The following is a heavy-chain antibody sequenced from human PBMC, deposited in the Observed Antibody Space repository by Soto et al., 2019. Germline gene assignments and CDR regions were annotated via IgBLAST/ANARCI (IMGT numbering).Heavy chain of an antibody. Sequence: PGESLKISCKGSGYSFTSYWIGWVRQMPGKGLEWMGIIYPGDSDTRYSPSFQGQVTISADKSISTAYLQWSSLKASDTAMYYCARSFWQQKYYYYGMDVCGQGPTVTVSS. J-gene: IGHJ6*02. D-gene: IGHD3-3*01. CDR2: IYPGDSDT. CDR3: ARSFWQQKYYYYGMDV. CDR1: GYSFTSYW. V-gene: IGHV5-51*01.